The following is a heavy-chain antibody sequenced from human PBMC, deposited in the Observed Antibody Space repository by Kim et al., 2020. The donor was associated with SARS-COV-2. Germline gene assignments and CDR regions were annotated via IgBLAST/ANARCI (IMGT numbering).Heavy chain of an antibody. CDR2: ISWNSGSI. Sequence: GGSLRLSCAASGFTFGDYAMHWVRQAPGKGLEWVSGISWNSGSIGYADSVKGRLTISRDNAKNSLYLQMNSLRAEDTAMYYCASRIYTSFDSWGQGTLVTVSS. CDR3: ASRIYTSFDS. V-gene: IGHV3-9*01. CDR1: GFTFGDYA. J-gene: IGHJ4*02.